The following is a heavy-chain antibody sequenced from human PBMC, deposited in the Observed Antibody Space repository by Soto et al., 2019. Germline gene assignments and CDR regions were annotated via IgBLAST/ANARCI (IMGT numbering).Heavy chain of an antibody. CDR3: AREAGPDRWFDP. Sequence: PSETLSLTCTVSGASISSYFWTWIRQPAGKGLDWIGRISTSGTTNYNPSLKSRVTMSVDTSNNHFSLNLSSVTAADTAVYYCAREAGPDRWFDPWGQGTLVTVSS. J-gene: IGHJ5*02. CDR1: GASISSYF. D-gene: IGHD6-19*01. V-gene: IGHV4-4*07. CDR2: ISTSGTT.